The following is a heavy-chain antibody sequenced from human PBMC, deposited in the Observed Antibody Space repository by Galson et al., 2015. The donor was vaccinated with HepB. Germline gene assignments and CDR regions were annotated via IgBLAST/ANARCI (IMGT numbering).Heavy chain of an antibody. CDR2: ISYDGSNK. J-gene: IGHJ4*02. Sequence: SLRLSCAASGFTFANYAMHWVRQAPGKGLEWVTIISYDGSNKYYADSVKGRFTISRDNSKNTLYLQMNSLRAEDTAVYYCARVWGFKRFLESYFDYWGQGTLVTVSS. V-gene: IGHV3-30*04. CDR3: ARVWGFKRFLESYFDY. CDR1: GFTFANYA. D-gene: IGHD3-3*01.